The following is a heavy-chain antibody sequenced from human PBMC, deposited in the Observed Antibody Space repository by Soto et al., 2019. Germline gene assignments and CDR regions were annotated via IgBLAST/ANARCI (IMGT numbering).Heavy chain of an antibody. CDR1: GDSVSSNSAA. CDR3: ARELINPPGYSYGSFATDAFDI. CDR2: TYYRSKWYN. V-gene: IGHV6-1*01. D-gene: IGHD5-18*01. Sequence: SQTLSLTCAISGDSVSSNSAAWNWIRQSPSRGLEWLGRTYYRSKWYNDYAVSVKSRITINPDTSKNQFSLQLNSVTPEDTAVYCCARELINPPGYSYGSFATDAFDIWGQGTMVTVSS. J-gene: IGHJ3*02.